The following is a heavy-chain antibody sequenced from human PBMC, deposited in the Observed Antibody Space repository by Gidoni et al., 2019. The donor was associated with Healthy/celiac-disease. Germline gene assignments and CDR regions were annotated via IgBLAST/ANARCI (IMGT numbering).Heavy chain of an antibody. J-gene: IGHJ4*02. Sequence: QLQLQESAPGLLKPSETLSLTCTASRRSISSSSYYWAWIRQPPGKGLEWLGSIYYSGSTYYNPSLKRRVTISVDTSKNQFSLKLRAVTAADTAVYYCARGLYMIPLDYWGQGTLVTVSS. D-gene: IGHD3-10*01. CDR1: RRSISSSSYY. CDR3: ARGLYMIPLDY. V-gene: IGHV4-39*07. CDR2: IYYSGST.